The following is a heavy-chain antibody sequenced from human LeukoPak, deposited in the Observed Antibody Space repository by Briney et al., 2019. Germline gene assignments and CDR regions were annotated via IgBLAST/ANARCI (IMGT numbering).Heavy chain of an antibody. V-gene: IGHV4-59*07. D-gene: IGHD3-10*01. CDR1: VGPISSYY. CDR2: IYYSGST. CDR3: ARSGGPLPWDY. Sequence: SSDTLSLTCTVSVGPISSYYWSWTRHPPGKGLEWIGYIYYSGSTNYNPSLKSRVTISVDTSKNQFSLKLSPVTAADTAVYYCARSGGPLPWDYWGQGTLVTVSS. J-gene: IGHJ4*02.